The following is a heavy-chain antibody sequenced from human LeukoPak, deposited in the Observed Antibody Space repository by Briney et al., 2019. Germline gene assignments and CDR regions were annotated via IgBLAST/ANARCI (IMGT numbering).Heavy chain of an antibody. V-gene: IGHV4-59*08. D-gene: IGHD5-24*01. CDR2: IYYSGST. J-gene: IGHJ3*02. CDR1: GGSISSYY. CDR3: ARQGRWLQFFDAFDI. Sequence: TPSETLSLTCTVSGGSISSYYWSWIRQPPGKGLEWIGYIYYSGSTNYNPSLKSRVTISVDTSKNQFSLKLSSVTAADTAVYYCARQGRWLQFFDAFDIGGQGKIVTVTA.